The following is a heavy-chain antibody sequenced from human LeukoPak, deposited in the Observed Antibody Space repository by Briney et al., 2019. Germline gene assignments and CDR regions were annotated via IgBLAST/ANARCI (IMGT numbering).Heavy chain of an antibody. CDR1: GFTFSSYG. D-gene: IGHD3-22*01. CDR3: ARELRYDSSGYYENLFDY. V-gene: IGHV3-33*01. CDR2: IWYDGSNK. Sequence: PGGSLRLSCAASGFTFSSYGMHWVRQAPGKGLEWVAVIWYDGSNKYYADSVKGRFTISRDNSKNTLYLQMNSLRAEDTAVYYCARELRYDSSGYYENLFDYWGQGTLVTVSS. J-gene: IGHJ4*02.